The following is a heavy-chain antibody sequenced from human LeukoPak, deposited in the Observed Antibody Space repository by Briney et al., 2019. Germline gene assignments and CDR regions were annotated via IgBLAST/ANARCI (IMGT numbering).Heavy chain of an antibody. CDR3: ARFSSGCSTSSCYLTY. CDR2: IYYSGST. D-gene: IGHD2-2*01. V-gene: IGHV4-59*01. CDR1: GGSISSYY. Sequence: SETLSLTCTVSGGSISSYYWSWIRQPPGKGLEWIGYIYYSGSTNYNPSLKSRVTISVDTSKNQFSLKLSSVTAADTAVYYCARFSSGCSTSSCYLTYWGQGTLVTVS. J-gene: IGHJ4*02.